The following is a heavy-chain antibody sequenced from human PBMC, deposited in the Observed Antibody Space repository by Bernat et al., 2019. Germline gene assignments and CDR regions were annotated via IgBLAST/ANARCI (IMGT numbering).Heavy chain of an antibody. CDR3: AVGGCSSTSCYVAYYLDY. J-gene: IGHJ4*02. D-gene: IGHD2-2*01. CDR1: SYSISSGYY. Sequence: QVQLQESGPGLVKPSETLSLSCAVSSYSISSGYYWGWIRQPPGKGLEWIGSIYPSGSTYYNPSLKSRVTISVDTSKNECALKLSSVTAADAAVYYCAVGGCSSTSCYVAYYLDYWGQGTLVTVSS. V-gene: IGHV4-38-2*01. CDR2: IYPSGST.